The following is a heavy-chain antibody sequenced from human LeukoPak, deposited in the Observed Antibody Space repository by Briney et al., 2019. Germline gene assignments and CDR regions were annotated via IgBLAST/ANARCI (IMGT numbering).Heavy chain of an antibody. CDR1: GGSISSGGYY. J-gene: IGHJ4*02. CDR2: IYYSGST. CDR3: AREVGCYDSSGYFDY. Sequence: SETLSLTCTVSGGSISSGGYYWSWIRQHPGKGLEWIGYIYYSGSTYSNPSLKSRVTISVDTSKNQFSLRLSSVTAADTAVYYCAREVGCYDSSGYFDYWGQGTLSPSPQ. V-gene: IGHV4-31*03. D-gene: IGHD3-22*01.